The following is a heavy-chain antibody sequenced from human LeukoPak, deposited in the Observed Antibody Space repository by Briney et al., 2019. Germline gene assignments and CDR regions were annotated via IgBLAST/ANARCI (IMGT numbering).Heavy chain of an antibody. CDR1: GYTFTSYG. J-gene: IGHJ4*02. Sequence: ASVKVSCKASGYTFTSYGISWVRQAPGQGLEWMGWSSAYNGNTNYAQKLQGRVTMTTDTSTSTAYMELRSLRSDDTAVYYCARDLEDYGEHEVYFDYWGPGTLVTVSS. D-gene: IGHD4-17*01. CDR3: ARDLEDYGEHEVYFDY. CDR2: SSAYNGNT. V-gene: IGHV1-18*01.